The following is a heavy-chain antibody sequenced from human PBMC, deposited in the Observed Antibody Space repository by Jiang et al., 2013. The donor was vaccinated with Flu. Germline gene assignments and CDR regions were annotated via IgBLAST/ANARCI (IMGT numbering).Heavy chain of an antibody. D-gene: IGHD6-19*01. J-gene: IGHJ5*02. CDR2: IYYSGST. CDR1: GGSISSYY. CDR3: ARGYSSGWYTFRWFDP. Sequence: SLTCTVSGGSISSYYWSWIRQPPGKGLEWIGYIYYSGSTNYNPSLKSRVTISVDTSKNQFSLKLSSVTAADTAVYYCARGYSSGWYTFRWFDPWGQGTLVTVSS. V-gene: IGHV4-59*13.